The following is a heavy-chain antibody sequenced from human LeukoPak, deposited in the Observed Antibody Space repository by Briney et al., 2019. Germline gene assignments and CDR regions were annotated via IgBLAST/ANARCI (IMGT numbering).Heavy chain of an antibody. CDR3: ARENAMSPEGGPRWFDP. CDR1: GGSISSYY. V-gene: IGHV4-59*01. Sequence: SETLSLTCTVSGGSISSYYWSWIRQPPGKGLEWIGYIYYSGSTNYNPSLKSRVTISVDTSKNQFSLKLSSVTAADTAVYYCARENAMSPEGGPRWFDPWGQGTLVTVSS. CDR2: IYYSGST. J-gene: IGHJ5*02. D-gene: IGHD2-2*01.